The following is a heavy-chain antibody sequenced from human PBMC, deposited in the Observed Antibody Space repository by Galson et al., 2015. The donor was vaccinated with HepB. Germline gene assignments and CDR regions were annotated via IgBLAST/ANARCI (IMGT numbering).Heavy chain of an antibody. D-gene: IGHD6-13*01. J-gene: IGHJ3*02. V-gene: IGHV1-46*04. Sequence: SVKVSCKASGYTFTSYYMHWVRQAPGQGLEWMGIINPSGGSTSYAQKLQGRVTMTRDTSTSTVYMELSSLRSEDTAEYYCARGSPRTAAGTRHDAFDIWGQGTMVTVSS. CDR3: ARGSPRTAAGTRHDAFDI. CDR1: GYTFTSYY. CDR2: INPSGGST.